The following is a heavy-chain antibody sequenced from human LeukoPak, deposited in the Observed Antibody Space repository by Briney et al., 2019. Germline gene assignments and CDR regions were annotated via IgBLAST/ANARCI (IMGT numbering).Heavy chain of an antibody. CDR2: INPKSGDT. CDR3: ATSRFYYDSRGGFGI. CDR1: GYTFTGYY. D-gene: IGHD3-22*01. Sequence: GASVKVSCKASGYTFTGYYMHWVRQAPGQGLEWMGWINPKSGDTNQAQKFQGRVTMTRDTPITTGYMELSSLRSDDTGVYYCATSRFYYDSRGGFGIWGQGTTVTVS. J-gene: IGHJ3*02. V-gene: IGHV1-2*02.